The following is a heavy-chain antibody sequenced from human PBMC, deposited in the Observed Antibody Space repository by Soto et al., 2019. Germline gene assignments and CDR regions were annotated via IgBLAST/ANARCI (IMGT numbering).Heavy chain of an antibody. CDR3: AKDRRYSSSWRKPFVY. CDR1: GFTFSSYA. D-gene: IGHD6-13*01. V-gene: IGHV3-23*01. CDR2: ISGSGGST. Sequence: GGSLRLSCAASGFTFSSYAMSWVRQAPGKGLEWVSAISGSGGSTYYADSVKGRFTISRDNSKNTLYLQMNSLRAEDTAVYYCAKDRRYSSSWRKPFVYWGQGTLVTVSS. J-gene: IGHJ4*02.